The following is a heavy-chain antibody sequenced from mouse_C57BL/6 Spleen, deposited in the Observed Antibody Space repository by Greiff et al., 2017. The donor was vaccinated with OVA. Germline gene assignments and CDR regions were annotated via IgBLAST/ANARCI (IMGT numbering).Heavy chain of an antibody. D-gene: IGHD1-1*01. CDR2: IDPSDSYT. V-gene: IGHV1-59*01. J-gene: IGHJ1*03. CDR1: GYTFTSYW. Sequence: LVRPGTSVKLSCKASGYTFTSYWMHWVKQRPGQGLEWIGVIDPSDSYTNYNQKFKGKATLTVDTSSSTAYMQLSSLTSEDSAVYYCANPYYYGSSYWYFDVWGTGTTVTVSS. CDR3: ANPYYYGSSYWYFDV.